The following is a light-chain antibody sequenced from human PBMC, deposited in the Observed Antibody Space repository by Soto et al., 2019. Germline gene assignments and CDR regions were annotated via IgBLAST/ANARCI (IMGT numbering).Light chain of an antibody. Sequence: TQCPSSPSPCFGARATLSRRASQSVSSNLAWYQQKPSQAPRLLIYGASTRPTGIPARFSGSGSGTEFTLTISSLQPEDSATYYCLQDINYPWTFGQGTKVDIK. CDR3: LQDINYPWT. V-gene: IGKV3-15*01. CDR2: GAS. CDR1: QSVSSN. J-gene: IGKJ1*01.